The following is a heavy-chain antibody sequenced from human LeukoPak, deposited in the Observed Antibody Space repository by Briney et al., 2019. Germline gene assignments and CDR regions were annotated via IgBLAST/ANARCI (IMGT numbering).Heavy chain of an antibody. CDR2: INPSGGST. Sequence: ASVKVSCKASGYTFTSYYMHWVRQAPGQGLEWMGIINPSGGSTSYAQKFQGRVTMTRDMSTSTVYMELSSLRSEDTAVYYCAAGGIAAAGTYNWFDPWGQGTLVIVSS. D-gene: IGHD6-13*01. CDR3: AAGGIAAAGTYNWFDP. J-gene: IGHJ5*02. CDR1: GYTFTSYY. V-gene: IGHV1-46*01.